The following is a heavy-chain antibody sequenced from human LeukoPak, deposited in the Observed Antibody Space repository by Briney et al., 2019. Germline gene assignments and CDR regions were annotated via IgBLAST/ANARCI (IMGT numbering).Heavy chain of an antibody. Sequence: GGSLRPSCAASGFTFSSYGMHWVRQAPGKGLEWVAFIRYDGSNKYYADSVKGRFTISRDNSKNTLYLQMNSLRAEDTAVYYCAKDHIPYSSRDHWFDPWGQGTLVTVSS. CDR1: GFTFSSYG. J-gene: IGHJ5*02. CDR3: AKDHIPYSSRDHWFDP. V-gene: IGHV3-30*02. CDR2: IRYDGSNK. D-gene: IGHD6-13*01.